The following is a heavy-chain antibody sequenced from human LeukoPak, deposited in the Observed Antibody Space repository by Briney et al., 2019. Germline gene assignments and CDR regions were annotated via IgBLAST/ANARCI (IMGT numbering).Heavy chain of an antibody. D-gene: IGHD5-18*01. CDR2: ISWNSGSI. V-gene: IGHV3-9*01. CDR1: GFTFDDYA. CDR3: IITGYNDY. J-gene: IGHJ4*02. Sequence: PGGSLRLSCAASGFTFDDYAMHWVRQAPGKGLEWVSGISWNSGSIGYADSVKGRFTISRDNAKNSLYLQMNSLRAEDTALYYCIITGYNDYWGQGTLVTVSS.